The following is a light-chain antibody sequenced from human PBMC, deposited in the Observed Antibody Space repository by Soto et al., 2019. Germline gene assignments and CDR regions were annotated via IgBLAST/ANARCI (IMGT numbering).Light chain of an antibody. CDR3: QQRSNR. CDR1: QSVSNY. V-gene: IGKV3-11*01. J-gene: IGKJ4*01. Sequence: EIVLTQSPATLSLSPGERATLSCRASQSVSNYLAWYQEKPGQAPRLLIYDAFNRATGIPARFSGSGSGTDLTLTISSLEPEDFAVYYCQQRSNRFGGGTKVEIK. CDR2: DAF.